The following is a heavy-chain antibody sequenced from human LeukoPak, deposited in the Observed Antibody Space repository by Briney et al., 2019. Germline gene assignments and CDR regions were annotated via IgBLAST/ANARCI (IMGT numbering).Heavy chain of an antibody. CDR2: ISSSSSYI. Sequence: PGGSLRLSCAASGFTFSSYNMNWVRQALGMGLEWVSSISSSSSYIYYADSVKGRFTISRDNAKNSLYLQMNSLRAEDTAVYYCARGGTFRAFDIWGQGTMVTVSS. V-gene: IGHV3-21*01. J-gene: IGHJ3*02. CDR1: GFTFSSYN. D-gene: IGHD1-14*01. CDR3: ARGGTFRAFDI.